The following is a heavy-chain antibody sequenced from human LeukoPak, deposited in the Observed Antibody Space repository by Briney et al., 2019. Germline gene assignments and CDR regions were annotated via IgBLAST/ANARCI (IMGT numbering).Heavy chain of an antibody. D-gene: IGHD6-19*01. V-gene: IGHV1-8*01. CDR2: MNPNNANT. CDR1: GYTFSNYD. CDR3: ARGPLLEVAGRELSY. J-gene: IGHJ4*02. Sequence: ASVKVSCKTSGYTFSNYDLNWVRQATGQGLEWMGWMNPNNANTGYAQKFQGRLTMTRDISISTAYTELSSLTSEDTAVYYCARGPLLEVAGRELSYWGQGTLVTVSS.